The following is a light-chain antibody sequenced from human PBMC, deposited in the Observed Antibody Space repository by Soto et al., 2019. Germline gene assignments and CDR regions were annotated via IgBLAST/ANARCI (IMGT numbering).Light chain of an antibody. Sequence: QSVLTQPPSASGTPGQRVTISCSGSSSNIGSNSVNWYRQLPGTAPKLLIYRNNQRHSGVPDRFSGSKSGTSASLAISGLKSEDEADYYCAAWEDRLEGGVFGGAPKVTVL. CDR3: AAWEDRLEGGV. CDR2: RNN. V-gene: IGLV1-44*01. J-gene: IGLJ3*02. CDR1: SSNIGSNS.